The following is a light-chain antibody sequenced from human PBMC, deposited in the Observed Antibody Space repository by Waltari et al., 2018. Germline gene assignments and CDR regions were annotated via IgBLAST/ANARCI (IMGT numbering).Light chain of an antibody. CDR2: KDS. Sequence: SYELTQPPSVSVSPGQTARITCSGDALPNQYAYWYQQKPGQAPVVVIYKDSERPSGIPGRCSCSTSGTTVTLTISGVQAEDEADYYCQSTDSSGTSVVFGGGTKLTVL. V-gene: IGLV3-25*03. CDR3: QSTDSSGTSVV. J-gene: IGLJ2*01. CDR1: ALPNQY.